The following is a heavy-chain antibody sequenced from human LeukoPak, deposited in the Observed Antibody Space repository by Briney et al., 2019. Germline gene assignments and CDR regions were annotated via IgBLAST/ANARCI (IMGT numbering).Heavy chain of an antibody. Sequence: GGSLRLSCAASGFTFSSYGMHWVRQAPGKGLEWVAFIRYDGSNKYYAGSVKGRFTISRDNSKNTLYLQMNSPRAEDTAVYYCAKNKYSSSSGIDYWGQGTLVTVSS. CDR2: IRYDGSNK. V-gene: IGHV3-30*02. D-gene: IGHD6-6*01. CDR3: AKNKYSSSSGIDY. J-gene: IGHJ4*02. CDR1: GFTFSSYG.